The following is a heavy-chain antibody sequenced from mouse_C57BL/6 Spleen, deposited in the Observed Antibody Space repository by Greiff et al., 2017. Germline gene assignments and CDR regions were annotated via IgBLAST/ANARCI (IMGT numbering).Heavy chain of an antibody. CDR2: ISNLAYSI. J-gene: IGHJ4*01. V-gene: IGHV5-15*04. D-gene: IGHD1-1*01. Sequence: EVKLVESGGGLVQPGGSLKLSCAASGFTFSDYGMAWVRQAPRKGPEWVAFISNLAYSIYYADTVTGRFTISRENAKNTLYLEMSSLRSEDTAMYYCARRYYGSSPSYAMDYWGQGTSVTVSS. CDR1: GFTFSDYG. CDR3: ARRYYGSSPSYAMDY.